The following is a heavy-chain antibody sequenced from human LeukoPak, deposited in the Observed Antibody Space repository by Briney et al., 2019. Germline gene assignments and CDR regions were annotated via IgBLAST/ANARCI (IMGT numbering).Heavy chain of an antibody. J-gene: IGHJ3*02. V-gene: IGHV5-51*01. D-gene: IGHD3-22*01. Sequence: GESLKISCKGSGYSFTSYWIGWVRQMPGKGLEWMGIIYPGDSDTRYSPSFQGQVTISADKSISTAYLQWSGLKASDTAMYYCARRGESSGYFSPFDIWGQGTMVTVSS. CDR1: GYSFTSYW. CDR3: ARRGESSGYFSPFDI. CDR2: IYPGDSDT.